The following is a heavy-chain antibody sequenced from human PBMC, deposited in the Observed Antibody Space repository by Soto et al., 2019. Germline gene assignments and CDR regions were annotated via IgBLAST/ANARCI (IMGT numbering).Heavy chain of an antibody. V-gene: IGHV4-31*03. CDR1: GGCISSGGYY. J-gene: IGHJ4*02. CDR2: IYYSGST. CDR3: ARSSTSANYFDY. Sequence: QVQLQESGPGLVKPSHTLSLTCTVSGGCISSGGYYWSWIRQHPGKGLEWIGYIYYSGSTYYNPSLKSRVTISVDTSKNQFSLKLNSVTAADTAVYYCARSSTSANYFDYWGQGTLVTVSS. D-gene: IGHD2-2*01.